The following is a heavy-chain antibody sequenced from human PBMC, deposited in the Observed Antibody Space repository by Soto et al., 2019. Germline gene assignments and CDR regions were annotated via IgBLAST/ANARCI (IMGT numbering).Heavy chain of an antibody. D-gene: IGHD1-20*01. Sequence: GGSLRLSCAASGFTFSSYAMSWVRQAPGKGLEWVSAISGSGGSTYYADSVKGRFTISRDNSKNTLYLQMNSLRAEDTAVYYCAKERHNGNDVHIGAANWFDPWGQGTLVTVCS. V-gene: IGHV3-23*01. CDR1: GFTFSSYA. CDR3: AKERHNGNDVHIGAANWFDP. J-gene: IGHJ5*02. CDR2: ISGSGGST.